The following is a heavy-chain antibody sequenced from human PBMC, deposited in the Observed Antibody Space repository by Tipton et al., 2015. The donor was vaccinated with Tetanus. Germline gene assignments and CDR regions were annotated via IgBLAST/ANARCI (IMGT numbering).Heavy chain of an antibody. Sequence: LRLSCTVSGASISGYYWAWIRQPAGKGLEWIGRIYTSGSTNYNPSLTSRVTMSVDTSKNHFSLKLTSVTAADTAVYYCARDRYTSSSYDEDFWGQGTLVTVSS. J-gene: IGHJ4*02. D-gene: IGHD6-6*01. CDR1: GASISGYY. CDR3: ARDRYTSSSYDEDF. V-gene: IGHV4-4*07. CDR2: IYTSGST.